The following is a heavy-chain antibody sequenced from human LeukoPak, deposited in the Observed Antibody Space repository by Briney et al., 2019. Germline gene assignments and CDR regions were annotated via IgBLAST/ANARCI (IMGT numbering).Heavy chain of an antibody. Sequence: SVKVSCKASGGTFSTYAINWVRQAPGQGLEWMGGITPIFGTANYAQKLQGRVTMTTDTSTSTAYMELRSLRSDDTAVYYCARDFDSSPNFSDYWGQGTLVTVSS. CDR3: ARDFDSSPNFSDY. CDR1: GGTFSTYA. D-gene: IGHD6-13*01. V-gene: IGHV1-69*05. J-gene: IGHJ4*02. CDR2: ITPIFGTA.